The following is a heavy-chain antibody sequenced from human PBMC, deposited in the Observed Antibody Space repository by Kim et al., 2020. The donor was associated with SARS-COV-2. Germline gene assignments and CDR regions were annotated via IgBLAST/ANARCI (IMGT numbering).Heavy chain of an antibody. D-gene: IGHD4-17*01. CDR3: ARGYGDYHKHYYGMDV. CDR1: GYTFTGYY. V-gene: IGHV1-2*02. CDR2: INPNSGGT. Sequence: ASVKVSCKASGYTFTGYYMHWVRQAPGQGLEWMGWINPNSGGTNYAQKFQGRVTMTRDTSISTAYMELSRLRSDDTAVYYCARGYGDYHKHYYGMDVWGQGTTVTVSS. J-gene: IGHJ6*02.